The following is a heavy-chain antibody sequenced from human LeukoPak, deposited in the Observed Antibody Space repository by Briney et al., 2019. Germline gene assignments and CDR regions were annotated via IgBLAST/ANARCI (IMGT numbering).Heavy chain of an antibody. Sequence: SVKASCKASGGTFSSYAISWVRQAPGQGLEWMGRIIPILGIANYAQKFQGRVTITADKSTSTAYMELSSLRSEDTAVYYCARDRADGWFGELFEIDYYYGMDVWGQGTTVTVSS. CDR2: IIPILGIA. CDR3: ARDRADGWFGELFEIDYYYGMDV. D-gene: IGHD3-10*01. V-gene: IGHV1-69*04. J-gene: IGHJ6*02. CDR1: GGTFSSYA.